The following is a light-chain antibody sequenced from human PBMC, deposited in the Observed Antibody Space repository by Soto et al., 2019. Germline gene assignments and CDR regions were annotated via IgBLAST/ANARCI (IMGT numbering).Light chain of an antibody. CDR2: KAS. V-gene: IGKV1-5*03. J-gene: IGKJ1*01. CDR3: RQYNIYSPRHP. Sequence: DIQMTQSPSTLSASVGDRVTITCRASQSISSWLAWYQQKPGKAPKLLIYKASYLESGVPSRFSGSGSGTEFTLTISSLQPDDFATYYCRQYNIYSPRHPFGHGTKVQIK. CDR1: QSISSW.